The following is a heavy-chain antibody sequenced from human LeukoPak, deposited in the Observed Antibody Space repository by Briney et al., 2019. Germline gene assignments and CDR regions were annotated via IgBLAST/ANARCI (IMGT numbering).Heavy chain of an antibody. D-gene: IGHD3-22*01. Sequence: PSEALSLTCTVSGGSINTYYWSWIRQPPGKGLDWIGYISYSGNTNYNSSLKSRITMSVDTSRNQFPLRLSSVTAADTAVYYCARLSSGFYFDYWGQGTLVTVSS. CDR2: ISYSGNT. CDR1: GGSINTYY. J-gene: IGHJ4*02. V-gene: IGHV4-59*01. CDR3: ARLSSGFYFDY.